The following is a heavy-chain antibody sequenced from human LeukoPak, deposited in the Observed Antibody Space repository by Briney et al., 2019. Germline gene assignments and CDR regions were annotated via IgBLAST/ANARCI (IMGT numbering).Heavy chain of an antibody. CDR3: ASFYGSGSYSSPFDY. CDR1: GGSISSYY. Sequence: SETLSLTCTVSGGSISSYYWSWIRQPPGKGLEWIGYIYYSGSTNYNPSLKSRVTISVDTSKNQFSLKLSSVTAADTAVYYCASFYGSGSYSSPFDYWGQGTLVNVSS. V-gene: IGHV4-59*01. CDR2: IYYSGST. J-gene: IGHJ4*02. D-gene: IGHD3-10*01.